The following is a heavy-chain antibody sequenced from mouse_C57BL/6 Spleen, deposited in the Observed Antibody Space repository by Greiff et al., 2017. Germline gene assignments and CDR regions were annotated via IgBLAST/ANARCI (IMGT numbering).Heavy chain of an antibody. V-gene: IGHV1-7*01. J-gene: IGHJ4*01. CDR2: INPSSGYT. CDR3: AREAHDYDDAPYAMDY. Sequence: VKLVESGAELAKPGASVTLSCKASGYTFTSYWMHWVKQRPGQGLEWIGYINPSSGYTKYNQKFKDKATLTADKSSSTAYMQLSSLTYEDSAVYYCAREAHDYDDAPYAMDYWGQGTSVTVSS. D-gene: IGHD2-4*01. CDR1: GYTFTSYW.